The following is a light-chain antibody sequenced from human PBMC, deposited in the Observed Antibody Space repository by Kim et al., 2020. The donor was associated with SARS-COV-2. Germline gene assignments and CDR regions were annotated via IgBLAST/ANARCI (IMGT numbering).Light chain of an antibody. CDR3: QQYNKWMYT. Sequence: EIVMTQSPATLSVSPGERATLSCRASQSVSSNLAWYQKKPGQAPRLVIYGASTRAAGVPARFSGSVSGAEFTLTISNLQPEDCAVYYSQQYNKWMYTFGQGTKVEI. J-gene: IGKJ2*01. V-gene: IGKV3D-15*01. CDR2: GAS. CDR1: QSVSSN.